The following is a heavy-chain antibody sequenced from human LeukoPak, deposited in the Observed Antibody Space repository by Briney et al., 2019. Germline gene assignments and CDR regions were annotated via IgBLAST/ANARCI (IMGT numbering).Heavy chain of an antibody. CDR3: ARDIDY. CDR1: GFTFSSFW. J-gene: IGHJ4*02. V-gene: IGHV3-74*01. Sequence: GGSVRLSCAASGFTFSSFWMNWVGQAPGKGLVWVSRITSDGRGTTYADSVKGRFTISRDNAKNTLYLQMNSLRAEDTAVYYCARDIDYWGQGTLVTVSS. CDR2: ITSDGRGT.